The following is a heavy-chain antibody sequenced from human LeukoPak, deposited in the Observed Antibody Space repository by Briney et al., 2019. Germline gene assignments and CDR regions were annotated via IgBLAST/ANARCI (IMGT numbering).Heavy chain of an antibody. CDR3: AKQGQVERDRPKGFFGVVIPGPLYSTDYYMDV. J-gene: IGHJ6*03. CDR2: INTDGGST. V-gene: IGHV3-74*01. Sequence: GGSLRLSCAASGFTFSSYWMHWVRQAPGKGLVGVSRINTDGGSTSYADSVKGRFTISRDNSKNTLYLQMNSLRAEDTAVYYCAKQGQVERDRPKGFFGVVIPGPLYSTDYYMDVWGKGTTVTVSS. D-gene: IGHD3-3*01. CDR1: GFTFSSYW.